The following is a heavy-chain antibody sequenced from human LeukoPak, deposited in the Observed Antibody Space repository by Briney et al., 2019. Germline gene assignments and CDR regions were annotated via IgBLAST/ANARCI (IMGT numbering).Heavy chain of an antibody. CDR2: IYSDNT. CDR1: GFTVSSNS. J-gene: IGHJ4*02. V-gene: IGHV3-53*01. Sequence: GGSLRLSCTVSGFTVSSNSMSWVRQAPGKGLEWVSFIYSDNTHYSDSVKGRFTISRDNSKNTLYLQMNSLRAEDTAVYYCAKEDSSSWSEYWGQGTLVTVSS. CDR3: AKEDSSSWSEY. D-gene: IGHD6-13*01.